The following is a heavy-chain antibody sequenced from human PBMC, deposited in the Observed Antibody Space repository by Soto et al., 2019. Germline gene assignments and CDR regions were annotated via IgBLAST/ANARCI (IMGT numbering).Heavy chain of an antibody. CDR1: GGSISSGDYY. CDR2: IYYSGST. V-gene: IGHV4-30-4*01. CDR3: ARERPDGARLDP. J-gene: IGHJ5*02. Sequence: QVQLQESGPGLVKPSQTLSLTCTVSGGSISSGDYYWSWIRQPPGKGLEWIGYIYYSGSTYYSPSLKSQVTISVDTSKNQFSLKLRSVTAADTAVYYCARERPDGARLDPWGQGTLVTVSS. D-gene: IGHD6-6*01.